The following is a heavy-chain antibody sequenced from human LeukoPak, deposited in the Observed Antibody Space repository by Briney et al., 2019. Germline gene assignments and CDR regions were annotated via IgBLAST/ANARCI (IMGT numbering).Heavy chain of an antibody. J-gene: IGHJ4*02. CDR3: ARDGAPGYCSGGSCYSFDY. D-gene: IGHD2-15*01. Sequence: ASVKVSCKASGYTFTSYAMHWVRQAPGQRLEWMGWINAGNGNTKYSQKFQGRATITRDTSASTAYMELSSLRSEDTAVYYCARDGAPGYCSGGSCYSFDYWGQGTLVTVSS. CDR2: INAGNGNT. V-gene: IGHV1-3*01. CDR1: GYTFTSYA.